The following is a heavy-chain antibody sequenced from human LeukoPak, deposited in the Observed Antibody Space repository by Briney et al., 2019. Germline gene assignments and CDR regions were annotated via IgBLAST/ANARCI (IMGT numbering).Heavy chain of an antibody. CDR2: ISTSSSTI. J-gene: IGHJ5*02. CDR3: ASGKYRYGDNWFDP. D-gene: IGHD5-18*01. CDR1: GFTFSSYS. Sequence: GGSLRLSCAASGFTFSSYSMNWVRQAPGKGLEWVSYISTSSSTIYYADSVKGRFTISRDNAKNSLYLQMSSLRDDDTAVYFCASGKYRYGDNWFDPWGQGTLVTVSS. V-gene: IGHV3-48*02.